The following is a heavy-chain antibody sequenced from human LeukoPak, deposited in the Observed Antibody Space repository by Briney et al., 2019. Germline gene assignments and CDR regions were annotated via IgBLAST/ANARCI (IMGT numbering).Heavy chain of an antibody. D-gene: IGHD6-13*01. CDR2: INPNSGGT. Sequence: ASVKVSCKASGYDFTGFFMHWVRQAPGQGLEWMGWINPNSGGTNYAQKFQGRVTMTRDTSISTAYMELSRLRSDDTAVYYCARDDQQQLVRGFDPWGQGTLVTVSS. CDR1: GYDFTGFF. J-gene: IGHJ5*02. V-gene: IGHV1-2*02. CDR3: ARDDQQQLVRGFDP.